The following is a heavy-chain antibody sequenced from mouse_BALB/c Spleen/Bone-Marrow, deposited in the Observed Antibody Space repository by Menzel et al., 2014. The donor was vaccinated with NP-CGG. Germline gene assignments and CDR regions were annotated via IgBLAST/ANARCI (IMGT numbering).Heavy chain of an antibody. Sequence: QVQLQQSGPELVRPGSSVKISCKASGYAFSRYWLHWVKQRPGQGLEWIGQIYPGDGDTSYNGKFKGKATLTADKSSSTAYMQLSSLTSEDSAVYCCARRGYYRYASFAYWGQGTLVTGAA. CDR1: GYAFSRYW. CDR2: IYPGDGDT. D-gene: IGHD2-14*01. CDR3: ARRGYYRYASFAY. V-gene: IGHV1-80*01. J-gene: IGHJ3*01.